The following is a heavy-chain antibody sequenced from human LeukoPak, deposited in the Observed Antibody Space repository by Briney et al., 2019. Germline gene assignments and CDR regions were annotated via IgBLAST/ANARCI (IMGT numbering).Heavy chain of an antibody. Sequence: SETLSLTCTVSGGSISSGGYYWSWIRQHPGKGLEWIGYIYDSGSTYYNPSLKSRITISVDTSENRFSLKLSSVTATDTAVYYCARDCSGGSCYGAFDIWGRGTMVTVSS. V-gene: IGHV4-30-4*08. CDR3: ARDCSGGSCYGAFDI. J-gene: IGHJ3*02. D-gene: IGHD2-15*01. CDR1: GGSISSGGYY. CDR2: IYDSGST.